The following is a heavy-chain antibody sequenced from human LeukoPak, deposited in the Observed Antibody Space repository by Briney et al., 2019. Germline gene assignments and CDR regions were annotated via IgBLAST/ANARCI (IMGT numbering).Heavy chain of an antibody. Sequence: QPGGSLRLSCAASGFTFSSYGMHWVRQAPGKGLEWVAFIRYDGSNKYYADSVKGRFTISRDNSKNTLYLQMNSLRAEDTAVYYCARDGVGATTFDYWGQGTLVTVSS. CDR1: GFTFSSYG. V-gene: IGHV3-30*02. J-gene: IGHJ4*02. CDR2: IRYDGSNK. D-gene: IGHD1-26*01. CDR3: ARDGVGATTFDY.